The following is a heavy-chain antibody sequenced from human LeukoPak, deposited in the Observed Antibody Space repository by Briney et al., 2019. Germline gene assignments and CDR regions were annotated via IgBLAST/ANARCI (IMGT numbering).Heavy chain of an antibody. J-gene: IGHJ4*02. CDR1: GGTFSNYA. D-gene: IGHD6-19*01. CDR2: IIPIFGTA. V-gene: IGHV1-69*13. CDR3: ARILVGGWGDFDY. Sequence: GASVKVSCKASGGTFSNYAITWVRQAPGQGLEWMGGIIPIFGTANYAQKFQGRVTITADESTSTAYMELSSLRSEDTAVYYCARILVGGWGDFDYWGQGTLVTVSS.